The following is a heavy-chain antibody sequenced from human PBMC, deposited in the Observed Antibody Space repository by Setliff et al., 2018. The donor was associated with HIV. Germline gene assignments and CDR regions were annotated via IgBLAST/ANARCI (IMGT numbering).Heavy chain of an antibody. CDR3: ARDAPTVYANGWFDP. Sequence: SETLSLTCAVYGGSFSGYYWSWIRQPPGKGLEWIGEINHSGSTSYNPSLKIRVTISVDTSKNQFSLKLSSVTAADTAVYYCARDAPTVYANGWFDPWGQGTLVTVSS. J-gene: IGHJ5*02. CDR1: GGSFSGYY. D-gene: IGHD2-8*01. V-gene: IGHV4-34*01. CDR2: INHSGST.